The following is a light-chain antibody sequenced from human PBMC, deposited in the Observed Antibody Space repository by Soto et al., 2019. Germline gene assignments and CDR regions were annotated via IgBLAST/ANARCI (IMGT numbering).Light chain of an antibody. CDR1: SSNIGTDT. CDR3: AAWDDSLNGRV. J-gene: IGLJ2*01. CDR2: NNN. Sequence: QSVLTQPRSASGTPGQRVTISCSGSSSNIGTDTVNWYQQLPGTAPKLLISNNNRRPSGVPDRFSGSKSGTSASLAISGLQSEDEADYYCAAWDDSLNGRVFAGGPK. V-gene: IGLV1-44*01.